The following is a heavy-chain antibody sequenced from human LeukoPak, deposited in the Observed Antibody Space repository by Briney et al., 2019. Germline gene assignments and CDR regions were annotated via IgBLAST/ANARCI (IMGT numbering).Heavy chain of an antibody. CDR2: INHSGST. Sequence: TSETLSLTCAAYGGSFSGFYWSWIRHSPGKGLEWIGEINHSGSTNYNPSLKSRVAISVDASKDQFSLKLSSVTAADTAVYYCARGKPRTNYYYYYGMDVWGQGTTVTVSS. D-gene: IGHD1-14*01. CDR3: ARGKPRTNYYYYYGMDV. V-gene: IGHV4-34*01. J-gene: IGHJ6*02. CDR1: GGSFSGFY.